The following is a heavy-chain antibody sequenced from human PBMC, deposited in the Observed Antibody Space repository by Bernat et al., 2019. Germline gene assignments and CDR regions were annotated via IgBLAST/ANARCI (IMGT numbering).Heavy chain of an antibody. D-gene: IGHD3-16*01. J-gene: IGHJ5*02. CDR3: ARGKRWGSSFDP. V-gene: IGHV4-34*01. CDR2: INHNGET. CDR1: GGSFSDVY. Sequence: QVQLRQWGAGLLKPSETLSHTCGVFGGSFSDVYWSWIRQPPGKGLEWIGEINHNGETYYNPSLETRVTISVDTSKSQFSLRLTSVTAADTAVYYCARGKRWGSSFDPWGQGTLVTISS.